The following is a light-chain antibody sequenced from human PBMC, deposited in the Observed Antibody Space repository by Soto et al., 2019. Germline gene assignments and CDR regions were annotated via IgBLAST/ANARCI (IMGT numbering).Light chain of an antibody. CDR1: SSNIGSNT. CDR3: AAWDGALNGVV. V-gene: IGLV1-44*01. Sequence: QSVLTQPPSASGTPGQRVTISCSGSSSNIGSNTVNWYHQVPGTAPKLLIYTNNLRPSGVPDRFSASVSGTSASLAISHLQSEDEGDFYCAAWDGALNGVVFGGGTKLTVL. J-gene: IGLJ3*02. CDR2: TNN.